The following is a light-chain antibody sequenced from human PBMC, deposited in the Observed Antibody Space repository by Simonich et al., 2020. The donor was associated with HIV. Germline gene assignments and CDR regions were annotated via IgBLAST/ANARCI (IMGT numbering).Light chain of an antibody. Sequence: EIVLTQSPGTLSLSPGEGATLSCRASQSVSSSYLAWYQQKPGQAPRLLIYGASSRATGIPDRFSGSGSGTDFTLTISRLEPEDFAVYYCQQYGSSLWTFVQGTKVEIK. CDR3: QQYGSSLWT. V-gene: IGKV3-20*01. CDR2: GAS. J-gene: IGKJ1*01. CDR1: QSVSSSY.